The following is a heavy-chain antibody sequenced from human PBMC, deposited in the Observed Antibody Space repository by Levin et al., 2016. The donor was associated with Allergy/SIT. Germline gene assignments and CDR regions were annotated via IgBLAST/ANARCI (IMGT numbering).Heavy chain of an antibody. CDR2: INPSGGST. V-gene: IGHV1-46*01. Sequence: WVRQAPGQGLEWMGIINPSGGSTSYAQKFQGRVTMTRDTSTSTVYMELSSLRSEDTAVYYCARDSSLHYDILTGYYIEGYYYYYGMDVWGQGTTVTVSS. CDR3: ARDSSLHYDILTGYYIEGYYYYYGMDV. J-gene: IGHJ6*02. D-gene: IGHD3-9*01.